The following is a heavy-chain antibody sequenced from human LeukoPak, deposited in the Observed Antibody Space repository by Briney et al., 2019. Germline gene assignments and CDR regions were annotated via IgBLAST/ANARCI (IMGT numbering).Heavy chain of an antibody. CDR3: AREDNDYINWFDP. CDR2: ISYDGSNK. CDR1: GFTFSSYA. D-gene: IGHD4-11*01. V-gene: IGHV3-30-3*01. Sequence: PGRSLRLSGAASGFTFSSYAMHWVRQAPGKGLEWVAVISYDGSNKYYADSVKGRFTISRDNSKNTLYLQMNSLRAEDTAVYYCAREDNDYINWFDPWGQGTLVTVSS. J-gene: IGHJ5*02.